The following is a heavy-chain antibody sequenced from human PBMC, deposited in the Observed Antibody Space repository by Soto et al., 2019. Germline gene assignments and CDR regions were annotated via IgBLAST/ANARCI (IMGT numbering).Heavy chain of an antibody. V-gene: IGHV1-2*02. CDR2: INPNTGVT. J-gene: IGHJ4*02. CDR3: AKISTWNEWKGGSDY. D-gene: IGHD3-3*01. CDR1: GYSFAAYY. Sequence: QVHLEQSGAEVKTAGASVKISCKASGYSFAAYYINWVRQVSGQGLEWMGWINPNTGVTDHAQKFQCRVTLTRDTSIKTAYLELASRRSDDTAVYYCAKISTWNEWKGGSDYWGQGTLLTVSS.